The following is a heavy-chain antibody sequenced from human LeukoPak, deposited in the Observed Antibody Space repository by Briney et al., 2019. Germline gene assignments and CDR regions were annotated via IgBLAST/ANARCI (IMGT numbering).Heavy chain of an antibody. CDR3: ARAQAGYYYGMDV. V-gene: IGHV4-59*01. J-gene: IGHJ6*02. Sequence: SETLSLTCTVSGGSISSYYWNWIRQPPGEGLEWIGYIYYSGSTDYNPSLKSRVTISVDTSKNQFSLKLSSVTAADTAVYYCARAQAGYYYGMDVWGQGTTVTVSS. D-gene: IGHD6-25*01. CDR1: GGSISSYY. CDR2: IYYSGST.